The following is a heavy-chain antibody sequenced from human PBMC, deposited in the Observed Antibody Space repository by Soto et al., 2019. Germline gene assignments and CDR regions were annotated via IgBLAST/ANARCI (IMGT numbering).Heavy chain of an antibody. Sequence: GGSLRLSCAASGFTFSSFAMTWVRQAPGKGLEWVSALSGSGDTTYYADSVTGRFTVSRDNSKNTLYLQMNRLRAEDTAVYYCAKGDRNWNFDYWGQGTLVTVSS. CDR3: AKGDRNWNFDY. CDR2: LSGSGDTT. CDR1: GFTFSSFA. J-gene: IGHJ4*02. V-gene: IGHV3-23*01. D-gene: IGHD1-1*01.